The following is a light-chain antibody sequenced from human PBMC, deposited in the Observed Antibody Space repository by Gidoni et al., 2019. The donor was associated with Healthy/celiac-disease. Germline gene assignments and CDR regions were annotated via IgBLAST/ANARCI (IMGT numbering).Light chain of an antibody. J-gene: IGLJ2*01. CDR2: DVS. CDR1: SSDVGGYNY. V-gene: IGLV2-11*01. CDR3: CSYAGSYTLV. Sequence: QSALTQPRSGSGSPGQSVPISCTGTSSDVGGYNYVSWYQQHPGKAPKLMIYDVSKRPSGVPDRFSGSKSGNTASLTISGLQAEDEADYYCCSYAGSYTLVFGGGTKLTVL.